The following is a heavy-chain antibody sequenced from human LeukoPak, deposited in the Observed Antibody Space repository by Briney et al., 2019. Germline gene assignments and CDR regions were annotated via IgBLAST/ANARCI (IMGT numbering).Heavy chain of an antibody. Sequence: GGSLRLSCAVSGFTFTNAWMSWVRQAPGKGLEWVGRIRSEVDGGITDYAAPVKGRFTISRDDSKNTLYLQLNSLKTEDTAVYYCTTDFRGTNPFAYWGQGTLVTVSS. D-gene: IGHD3-10*01. CDR1: GFTFTNAW. CDR2: IRSEVDGGIT. J-gene: IGHJ4*02. CDR3: TTDFRGTNPFAY. V-gene: IGHV3-15*01.